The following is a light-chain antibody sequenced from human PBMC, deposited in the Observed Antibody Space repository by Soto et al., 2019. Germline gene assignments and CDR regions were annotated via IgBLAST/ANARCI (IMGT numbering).Light chain of an antibody. CDR2: DVN. V-gene: IGLV2-14*03. CDR3: TSWTTSTTMI. CDR1: RSDIGAHNF. Sequence: QSVLTQPASVSGSPGQSITISCTGTRSDIGAHNFVSWYQQHPGEVPKLILYDVNVRPSGVSNRFSGSKSGNTASLTISGLQAEDEDDYYCTSWTTSTTMIFGGGTKLTVL. J-gene: IGLJ2*01.